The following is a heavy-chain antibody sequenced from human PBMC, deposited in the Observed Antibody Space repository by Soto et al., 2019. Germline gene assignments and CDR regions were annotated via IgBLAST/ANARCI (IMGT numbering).Heavy chain of an antibody. V-gene: IGHV3-23*01. CDR3: XXXXXXXXXXARMDV. CDR1: GYTFSSYA. J-gene: IGHJ6*02. Sequence: EVQLLESGGALVQPGGSLRLSCAASGYTFSSYAMTWVRQAPGKGLEWVSAISNNGGNTFHADSVKGRFTISRDNSKXXXXXXXXXXXXXXXXXXXXXXXXXXXXXXARMDVWGQMTTVTGSS. CDR2: ISNNGGNT.